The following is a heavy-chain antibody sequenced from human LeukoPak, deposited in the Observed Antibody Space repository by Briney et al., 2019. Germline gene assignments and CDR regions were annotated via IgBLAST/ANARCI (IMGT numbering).Heavy chain of an antibody. CDR3: ARDRRAYSSGWYDY. V-gene: IGHV4-4*02. J-gene: IGHJ4*02. D-gene: IGHD6-19*01. Sequence: SETLSLTCAVSGGSISSSNWWSWVRQPPGKGLEWIGEIHHSGSTNYNPSLKSRVTISVDTSKNQFSLKLSSVTAADTAVYYCARDRRAYSSGWYDYWGQGTLVTVSS. CDR1: GGSISSSNW. CDR2: IHHSGST.